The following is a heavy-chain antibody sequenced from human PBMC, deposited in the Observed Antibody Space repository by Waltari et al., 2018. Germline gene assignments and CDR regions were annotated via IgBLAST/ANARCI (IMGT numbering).Heavy chain of an antibody. CDR3: ARAPRAPVAGNIVAFDI. CDR1: GYTFTSYD. V-gene: IGHV1-8*01. Sequence: QVQLVQSGAEVKKPGASVTVSCKASGYTFTSYDINWVRQATGQGLEWMGWMNPNSGNTGYAQKFQGRVTMTRNTSISTAYMELSSLRSEDTAVYYCARAPRAPVAGNIVAFDIWGQGTMVTVSS. D-gene: IGHD6-19*01. CDR2: MNPNSGNT. J-gene: IGHJ3*02.